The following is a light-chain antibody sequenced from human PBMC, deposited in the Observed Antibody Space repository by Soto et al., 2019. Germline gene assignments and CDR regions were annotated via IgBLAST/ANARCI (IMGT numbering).Light chain of an antibody. CDR3: SSYGGSNNFV. V-gene: IGLV2-8*01. J-gene: IGLJ1*01. CDR1: SSDVGGYNF. Sequence: QSALTQPPSASGSPGQSVTISCTGTSSDVGGYNFVSWYQQYPGKAPKLIIYEVTKRPSGVPDRFSGSKSGNTASLTVSGLQTHDEADYYCSSYGGSNNFVFGTGTKVTVL. CDR2: EVT.